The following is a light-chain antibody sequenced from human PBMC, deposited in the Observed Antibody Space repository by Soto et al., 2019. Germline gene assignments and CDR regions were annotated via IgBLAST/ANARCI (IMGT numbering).Light chain of an antibody. CDR3: CSYAGSSTSLYV. CDR2: DVS. V-gene: IGLV2-14*03. CDR1: SSDVGGYNY. J-gene: IGLJ1*01. Sequence: QSVLTQPASVSGSPGQSITISCTGASSDVGGYNYVSWYQHHPGKAPKLMIFDVSNRPSGVSNRFSGSKSGNTASLTISGLQPEDEADYYCCSYAGSSTSLYVFGTGTKVTVL.